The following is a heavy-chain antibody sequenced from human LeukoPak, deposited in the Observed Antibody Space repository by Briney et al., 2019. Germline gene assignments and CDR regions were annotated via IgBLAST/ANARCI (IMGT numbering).Heavy chain of an antibody. Sequence: TSETLSLTCTVSDGSISSSSYYWGWIRQPPGKGLEWIGSIHYSGSTYYNPSLKSRVTISLDTSKNQFSLKLTSVTAADTAVYYCARDSSMLRGPLVIYYFDFWGQGTLVTVSS. CDR1: DGSISSSSYY. CDR3: ARDSSMLRGPLVIYYFDF. D-gene: IGHD3-10*01. V-gene: IGHV4-39*07. CDR2: IHYSGST. J-gene: IGHJ4*02.